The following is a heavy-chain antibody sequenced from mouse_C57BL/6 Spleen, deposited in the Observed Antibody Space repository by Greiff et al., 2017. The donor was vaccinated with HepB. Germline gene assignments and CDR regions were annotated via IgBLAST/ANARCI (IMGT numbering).Heavy chain of an antibody. J-gene: IGHJ2*01. CDR2: IDPSDSYT. D-gene: IGHD4-1*02. Sequence: QQPGAELVMPGASVKLSCKASGYTFTSYWMHWVKQRPGQGLEWIGEIDPSDSYTNYNQKFKGKSTLTVDKSSSTAYMQLSSLTSEDSAVYYCARRGNWDVFDYWGQGTTLTVSS. CDR3: ARRGNWDVFDY. CDR1: GYTFTSYW. V-gene: IGHV1-69*01.